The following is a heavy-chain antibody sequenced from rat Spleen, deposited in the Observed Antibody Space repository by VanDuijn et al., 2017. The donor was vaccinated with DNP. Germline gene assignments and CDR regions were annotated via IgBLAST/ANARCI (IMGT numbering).Heavy chain of an antibody. Sequence: EVQLVESGGGLVQPGRSMKLSCAASGFTFSDYYMAWVRQAPTKGLEWVASISYDGGSTYYRDSVKGRFTISSDNAKSTLYLQMDSLRSDDSATYYCTSNPHTTIAAPVDYWGQGVMVTVSS. J-gene: IGHJ2*01. D-gene: IGHD1-2*01. CDR2: ISYDGGST. CDR3: TSNPHTTIAAPVDY. CDR1: GFTFSDYY. V-gene: IGHV5-20*01.